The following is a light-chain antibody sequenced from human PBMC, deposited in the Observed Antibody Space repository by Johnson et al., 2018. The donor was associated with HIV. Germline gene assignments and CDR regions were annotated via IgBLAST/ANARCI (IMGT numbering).Light chain of an antibody. J-gene: IGLJ1*01. V-gene: IGLV1-51*02. CDR3: GTWDRSLSAHYV. CDR2: EKN. CDR1: SSNIGNNY. Sequence: QSVLTQPPSVSAAPGQKVTISCSGSSSNIGNNYVSWYQQLPGTAPKLLIYEKNKRPSGIPDRFSASKSGTSATLGITGLQTGDEADYYWGTWDRSLSAHYVFGTGTKVTVL.